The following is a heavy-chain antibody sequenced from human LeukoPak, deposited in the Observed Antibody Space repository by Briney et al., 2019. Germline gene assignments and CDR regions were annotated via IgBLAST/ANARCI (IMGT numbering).Heavy chain of an antibody. V-gene: IGHV3-53*01. CDR3: AKDNGIVAPSIPLDY. CDR2: IYSGGST. J-gene: IGHJ4*02. Sequence: GGSLRLSCAASGFTVSSNYMSWVRQAPGKGLEWVSVIYSGGSTYYADSVKGRFTISRDNSKNTLYLQMNSLRAEDTAVYYCAKDNGIVAPSIPLDYWGQGTLVTVSS. CDR1: GFTVSSNY. D-gene: IGHD5-12*01.